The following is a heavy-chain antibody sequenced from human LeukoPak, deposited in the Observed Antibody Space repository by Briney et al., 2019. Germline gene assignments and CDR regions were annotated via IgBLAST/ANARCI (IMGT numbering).Heavy chain of an antibody. V-gene: IGHV3-30*02. D-gene: IGHD1-26*01. CDR2: IWYGGSNK. CDR3: AKDQWELIPGGAFDI. CDR1: GFTFSSYG. J-gene: IGHJ3*02. Sequence: GGSLRLSCAASGFTFSSYGMHWVRQAPGKGLEWVAVIWYGGSNKYYADSVKGRFTISRDNSKNTLYLQMNSLRAGDTAVYYCAKDQWELIPGGAFDIWGQGTMVTVSS.